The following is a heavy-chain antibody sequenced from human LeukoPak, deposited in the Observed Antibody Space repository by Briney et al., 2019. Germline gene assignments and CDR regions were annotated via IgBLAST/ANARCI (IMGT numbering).Heavy chain of an antibody. CDR2: IYYSGST. Sequence: PSETLSLTCTVSGDSIGSRTYYWGWIRQPPGQGLEWIGSIYYSGSTFYNPSLKSRVTISIDTSKNQFSLKLSSVTAADTAVYYCAREGPPAIMDVWGKGTTVSVSS. V-gene: IGHV4-39*07. CDR3: AREGPPAIMDV. CDR1: GDSIGSRTYY. J-gene: IGHJ6*03.